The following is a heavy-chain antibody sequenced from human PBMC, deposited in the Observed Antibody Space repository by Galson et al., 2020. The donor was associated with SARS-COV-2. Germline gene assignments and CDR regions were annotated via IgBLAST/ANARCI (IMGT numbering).Heavy chain of an antibody. Sequence: KIGESLKISCKGSGYSFTSYWISWVRQMPGKGPEWMGRIDPSDSYTNYSPSFQGHVTISADKSISTAYLQWSSLKASDTAMYYCARQLRYCSGGSCLDAFDIWGQGTMVTVSS. V-gene: IGHV5-10-1*01. D-gene: IGHD2-15*01. J-gene: IGHJ3*02. CDR3: ARQLRYCSGGSCLDAFDI. CDR1: GYSFTSYW. CDR2: IDPSDSYT.